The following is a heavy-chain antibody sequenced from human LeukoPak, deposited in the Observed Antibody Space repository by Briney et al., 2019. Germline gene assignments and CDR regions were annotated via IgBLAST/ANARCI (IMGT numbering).Heavy chain of an antibody. CDR1: GGSLGSDY. J-gene: IGHJ3*02. Sequence: PPETLSLTCSVSGGSLGSDYWTWIRQPPGKGLEWIGYIYYSGNTNYNPSLKSRVAISVDTSKNQFSLRLTSVTAADTAVYFCARDNYDVLTGETRAFDIWGQGTMVAVSS. CDR3: ARDNYDVLTGETRAFDI. CDR2: IYYSGNT. D-gene: IGHD3-9*01. V-gene: IGHV4-59*01.